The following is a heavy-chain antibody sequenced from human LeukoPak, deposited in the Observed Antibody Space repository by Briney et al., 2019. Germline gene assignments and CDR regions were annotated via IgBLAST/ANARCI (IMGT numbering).Heavy chain of an antibody. D-gene: IGHD5-12*01. V-gene: IGHV4-59*01. Sequence: PSETLSLTCTVSGGSISSYYWSWIRQPPGKGLEWIGYIYYSGSTNYNRSLKSRVTISVDTSKNQCSLKLSSVTAADTAVYYCAGSKVATPYYFDYWGQGTLVTVSS. CDR2: IYYSGST. CDR3: AGSKVATPYYFDY. CDR1: GGSISSYY. J-gene: IGHJ4*02.